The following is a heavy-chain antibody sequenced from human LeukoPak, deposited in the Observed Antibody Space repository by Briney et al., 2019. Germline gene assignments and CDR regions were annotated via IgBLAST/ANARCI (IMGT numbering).Heavy chain of an antibody. V-gene: IGHV3-23*01. CDR3: AKPARTDYADY. D-gene: IGHD1-14*01. CDR2: INGSGDKT. Sequence: GGSLRLSCAASGFTLSNYAMNWVRQAPGKGLEWVSSINGSGDKTYYADSVKGRFTISRDNSKNTLYLQMNSLRVEDTAVYYCAKPARTDYADYWGQGTLVTVSS. CDR1: GFTLSNYA. J-gene: IGHJ4*02.